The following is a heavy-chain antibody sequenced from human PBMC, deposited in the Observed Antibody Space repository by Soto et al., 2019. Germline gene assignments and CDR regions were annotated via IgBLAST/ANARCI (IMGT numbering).Heavy chain of an antibody. CDR3: AKDRYSSGGRVY. D-gene: IGHD6-19*01. CDR1: GFTFSSYA. V-gene: IGHV3-23*01. Sequence: VQLLESGGGLVQPGGSLRLSCAASGFTFSSYAMSWVRQAPGKGLEWVSAISVSGGSTYYADSVKGRFTISRDNSKNTLYLQMNSLRAEDTAVYYRAKDRYSSGGRVYWGQGTLVTVSS. CDR2: ISVSGGST. J-gene: IGHJ4*02.